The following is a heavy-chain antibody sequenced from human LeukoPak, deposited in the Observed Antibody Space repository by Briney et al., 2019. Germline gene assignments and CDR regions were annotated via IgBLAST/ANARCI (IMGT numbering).Heavy chain of an antibody. J-gene: IGHJ3*02. D-gene: IGHD1-26*01. CDR3: VKTALLGGHDAFDI. Sequence: PGGSLRLSCAASGFTFSTYAMHWVRQAPGKGLEWVALISYDGSNKYYADSVKGRFTISRDNSKNTLYLQMDSLRAEDTAVYYCVKTALLGGHDAFDIWGQGTMVTVSS. V-gene: IGHV3-30-3*01. CDR1: GFTFSTYA. CDR2: ISYDGSNK.